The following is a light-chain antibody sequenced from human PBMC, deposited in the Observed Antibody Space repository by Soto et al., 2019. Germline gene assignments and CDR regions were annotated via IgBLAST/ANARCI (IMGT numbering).Light chain of an antibody. CDR1: ESISSY. J-gene: IGKJ2*01. CDR2: AAS. Sequence: DIQMTQSPSSLSASVGDRVTITFRASESISSYLNCYQQKPGKAPKLLIYAASSLQSGVPSRFSGSGSGIDFTLTISSLQPEDFATYYCPQCYSLPYPFAQRTKVAI. CDR3: PQCYSLPYP. V-gene: IGKV1-39*01.